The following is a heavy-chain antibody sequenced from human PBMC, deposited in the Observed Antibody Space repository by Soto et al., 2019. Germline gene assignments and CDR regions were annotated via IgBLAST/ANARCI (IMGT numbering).Heavy chain of an antibody. CDR2: ISAYNGNT. Sequence: GASVKVSCKASGGTFSSYAISWMRQAPGQGLEWMGWISAYNGNTNYAQKLQGRVTMTTDKSTSTAYMELTSLTSKDTAVYYCARDSPIGSTYSGYDAIDSWGQGTLVTVSS. J-gene: IGHJ4*02. CDR1: GGTFSSYA. D-gene: IGHD5-12*01. V-gene: IGHV1-18*01. CDR3: ARDSPIGSTYSGYDAIDS.